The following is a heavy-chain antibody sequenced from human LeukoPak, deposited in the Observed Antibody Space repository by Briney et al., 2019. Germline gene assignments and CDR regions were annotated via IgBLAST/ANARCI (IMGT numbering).Heavy chain of an antibody. D-gene: IGHD2-15*01. Sequence: ASVKVSCKASVYTFTSYGISWVRQAPGQGLGWMGWISAYNGNTNYAQKLQGRVTMTTDTSTSTAYMELRSLRSDDTAVYYCARSHARYCSGGSCYFFYSALHDAFDIWGQGTMVTVSS. CDR1: VYTFTSYG. J-gene: IGHJ3*02. CDR2: ISAYNGNT. CDR3: ARSHARYCSGGSCYFFYSALHDAFDI. V-gene: IGHV1-18*01.